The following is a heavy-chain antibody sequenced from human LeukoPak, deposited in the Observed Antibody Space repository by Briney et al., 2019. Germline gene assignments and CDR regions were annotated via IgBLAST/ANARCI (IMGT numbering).Heavy chain of an antibody. CDR1: GFTFSDYY. CDR2: INTGSTYT. J-gene: IGHJ2*01. CDR3: TREDNWYFDL. Sequence: GGSLRLSCAASGFTFSDYYMTWIHQAPGKGLEWLSYINTGSTYTNYANSVKGRFTISRDNAKNSLYLQLNSLRAEDTAVYYCTREDNWYFDLWGRGTLVTVSS. V-gene: IGHV3-11*05.